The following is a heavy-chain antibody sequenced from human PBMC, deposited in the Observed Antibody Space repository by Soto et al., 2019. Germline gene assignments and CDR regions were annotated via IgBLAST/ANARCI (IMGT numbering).Heavy chain of an antibody. CDR3: AISTITMIVVGAFDI. Sequence: GASVKVSCKVSGYTLTELSMHWVRQAPGKGLEWMGGFDPEDGETIYAQKFQGRVTMTEDTSTDTAYMELSSLRSEDTAVYYCAISTITMIVVGAFDIWGQGTIVTVSS. V-gene: IGHV1-24*01. CDR1: GYTLTELS. CDR2: FDPEDGET. J-gene: IGHJ3*02. D-gene: IGHD3-22*01.